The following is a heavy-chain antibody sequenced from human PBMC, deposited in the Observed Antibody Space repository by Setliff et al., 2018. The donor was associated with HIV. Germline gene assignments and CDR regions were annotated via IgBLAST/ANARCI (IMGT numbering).Heavy chain of an antibody. Sequence: PSETLSLTCAVSGDSVSNDNYYWGWIRQPPGKGLEWIGSFHYGGTPNYNPSLRGRVDISVDTSKNYFSLRLTSVTAADTAAYHCASPSDYHENSGLDYWGQGKLVTVSS. CDR2: FHYGGTP. CDR1: GDSVSNDNYY. J-gene: IGHJ4*02. D-gene: IGHD3-22*01. CDR3: ASPSDYHENSGLDY. V-gene: IGHV4-39*02.